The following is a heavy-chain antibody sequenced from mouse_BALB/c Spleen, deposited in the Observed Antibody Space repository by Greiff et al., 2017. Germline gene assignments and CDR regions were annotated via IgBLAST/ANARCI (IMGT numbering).Heavy chain of an antibody. D-gene: IGHD2-14*01. CDR2: IRNKANGYTT. V-gene: IGHV7-3*02. Sequence: VQLVESGGGLVQPGGSLRLSCATSGFTFTDYYMSWVRQPPGKALEWLGFIRNKANGYTTEYSASVKGRFTISRDNSQSILYLQMNTLRAEDSATYYCARDIRDRYDPDYFDYWGQGTTLTVSS. CDR1: GFTFTDYY. J-gene: IGHJ2*01. CDR3: ARDIRDRYDPDYFDY.